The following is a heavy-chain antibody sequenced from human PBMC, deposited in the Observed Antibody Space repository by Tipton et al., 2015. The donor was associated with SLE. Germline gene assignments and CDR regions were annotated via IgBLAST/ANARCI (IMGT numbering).Heavy chain of an antibody. Sequence: TLSLTCTVSGGSISSSSYYWGWIRQPPGKGLEWIGSIYYSGSTYYNPSLKSRVTISVDTSKNQFSLKLSSVTAADTAVYYCAREPKGITMVQGVPRLDPWGQGTLVTVSS. CDR2: IYYSGST. CDR3: AREPKGITMVQGVPRLDP. D-gene: IGHD3-10*01. V-gene: IGHV4-39*07. CDR1: GGSISSSSYY. J-gene: IGHJ5*02.